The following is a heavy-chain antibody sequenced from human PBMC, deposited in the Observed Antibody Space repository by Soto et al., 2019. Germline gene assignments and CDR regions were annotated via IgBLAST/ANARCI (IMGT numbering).Heavy chain of an antibody. Sequence: SSETLSLTCTVSGGSISSYYWSWIRQPPGKGLEWIGYIYYSGSTNYNPSLKSRVTISVDTSKNQFSLKLSSVTAADTAVYYCARELGYCSGGSCYDAFDIWGQGTMVTV. D-gene: IGHD2-15*01. CDR1: GGSISSYY. J-gene: IGHJ3*02. CDR2: IYYSGST. CDR3: ARELGYCSGGSCYDAFDI. V-gene: IGHV4-59*01.